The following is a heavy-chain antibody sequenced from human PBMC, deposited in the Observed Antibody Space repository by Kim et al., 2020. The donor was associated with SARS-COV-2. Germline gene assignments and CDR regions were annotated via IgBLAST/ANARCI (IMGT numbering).Heavy chain of an antibody. J-gene: IGHJ6*02. D-gene: IGHD2-2*02. CDR3: AKDGDCSSTSCYTKYYYVMDV. Sequence: GGSLRLSCAASGFTFDDYTMHWVRQAPGKGLEWVSLISWDGGSTYYADSVKGRFTISRDNSKNSLSLQMNSLRTEDTALYYCAKDGDCSSTSCYTKYYYVMDVWGQGTTVTVSS. V-gene: IGHV3-43*01. CDR1: GFTFDDYT. CDR2: ISWDGGST.